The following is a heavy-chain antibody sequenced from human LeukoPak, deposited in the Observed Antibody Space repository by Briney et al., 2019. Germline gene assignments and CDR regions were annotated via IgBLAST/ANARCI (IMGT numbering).Heavy chain of an antibody. CDR3: ARARQTISPYGMDV. J-gene: IGHJ6*02. V-gene: IGHV4-31*03. CDR1: GGSISSGGYY. D-gene: IGHD3-3*01. CDR2: IYYSGST. Sequence: PSETLSLTCTVSGGSISSGGYYWSWIRQHPGKGLEWIGYIYYSGSTYYNPSLKSRVTISVDTSKNQFSLKLGSVTAADTAVYYCARARQTISPYGMDVWGQGTTVTVSS.